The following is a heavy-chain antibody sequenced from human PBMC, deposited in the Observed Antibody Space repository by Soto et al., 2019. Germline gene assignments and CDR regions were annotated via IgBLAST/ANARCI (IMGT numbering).Heavy chain of an antibody. V-gene: IGHV4-4*07. Sequence: SDTLSLTCTVSGGSIRSSYWSWIRQPAGKGLEWIGRFYNNGITNYNPSLKRRVTMSVDTSNNQFSLKLSSVTAADTAIYFCARELGFCSSTHCYLGGFDVWGQGTRVKVS. CDR2: FYNNGIT. D-gene: IGHD2-2*01. J-gene: IGHJ3*01. CDR3: ARELGFCSSTHCYLGGFDV. CDR1: GGSIRSSY.